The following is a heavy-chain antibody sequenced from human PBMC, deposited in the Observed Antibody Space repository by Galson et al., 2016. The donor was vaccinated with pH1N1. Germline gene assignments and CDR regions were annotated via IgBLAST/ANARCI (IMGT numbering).Heavy chain of an antibody. CDR3: VKVRNSGAFPDAVDI. J-gene: IGHJ3*02. CDR2: IKQDGSDK. D-gene: IGHD1-14*01. Sequence: SLRLSCAASGFTFSTYWMAWVRQAPGKGLEWVANIKQDGSDKNYVDSVKGRITIPRDNAKNSLFLQVNSLRVEDTAVYYCVKVRNSGAFPDAVDIWGQGTMVTVSS. CDR1: GFTFSTYW. V-gene: IGHV3-7*01.